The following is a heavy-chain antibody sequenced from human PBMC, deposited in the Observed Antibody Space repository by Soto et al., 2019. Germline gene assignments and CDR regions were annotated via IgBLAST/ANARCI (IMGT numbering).Heavy chain of an antibody. CDR2: IYYSGST. CDR3: ARVGSSIPVRPFDY. J-gene: IGHJ4*02. Sequence: SETLSLTCTVSGGSISSGDYYWSWIRQPPGKGLEWIGYIYYSGSTYYNPSLKSRVTISLDTSKNQFSLKLSSVTAADTVVYHCARVGSSIPVRPFDYWGQGTLVTVSS. D-gene: IGHD6-6*01. CDR1: GGSISSGDYY. V-gene: IGHV4-30-4*01.